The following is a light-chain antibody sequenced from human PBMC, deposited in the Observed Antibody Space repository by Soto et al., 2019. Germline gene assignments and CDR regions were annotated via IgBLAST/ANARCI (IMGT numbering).Light chain of an antibody. Sequence: IQMTQSPSSLAASVGDRITITCRASQTISTYVNWYRQKSGAAPELLLYDASTLQSGVPSRFSGGASGTDFTLTTSSLQLEDFATYYCQQTYNTPLTFGQGTKVDIK. CDR3: QQTYNTPLT. J-gene: IGKJ1*01. V-gene: IGKV1-39*01. CDR2: DAS. CDR1: QTISTY.